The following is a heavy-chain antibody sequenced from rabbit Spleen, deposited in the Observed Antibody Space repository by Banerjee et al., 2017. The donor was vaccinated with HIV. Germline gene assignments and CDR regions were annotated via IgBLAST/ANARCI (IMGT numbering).Heavy chain of an antibody. CDR3: ARDLASVVGWNFNL. Sequence: QEQLVESGGGLVKPGASLTLTCTASGFSFSSSYDMCWVRQALGKGLEWIGCIATITGKTFYATWAKGRFTISRASSTTVFLQVTRLTVADTATYFCARDLASVVGWNFNLWGQGLVTVS. V-gene: IGHV1S45*01. D-gene: IGHD3-1*01. CDR2: IATITGKT. CDR1: GFSFSSSYD. J-gene: IGHJ4*01.